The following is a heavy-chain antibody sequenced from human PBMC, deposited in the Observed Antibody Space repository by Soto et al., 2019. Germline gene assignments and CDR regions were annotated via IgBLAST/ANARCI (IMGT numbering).Heavy chain of an antibody. V-gene: IGHV3-15*07. J-gene: IGHJ6*02. CDR1: GFTFSNAW. CDR2: IKSKTDGGTT. CDR3: PPVLPDILPGDV. D-gene: IGHD3-9*01. Sequence: GGSLRLSCAASGFTFSNAWMNWVRQAPGKGLEWVGRIKSKTDGGTTDYAAPVKGRFTISRDDSKNKLYLQMNSLKTEDKAVYYCPPVLPDILPGDVGGQGTTVPVSS.